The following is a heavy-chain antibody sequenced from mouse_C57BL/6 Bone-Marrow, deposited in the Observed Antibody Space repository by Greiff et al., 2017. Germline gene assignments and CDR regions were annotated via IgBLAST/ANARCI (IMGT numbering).Heavy chain of an antibody. Sequence: VQLQQSGAELVRPGTSVKVSCKASGYAFTNYLIEWVKQRPGQGLEWIGVINPGSGGTNYNEKFKGKATLTADKSSSTAYMQLSSLTSEDSAVYCCARFPNYYGSSYGDYWGQGTTLTVSS. CDR2: INPGSGGT. CDR1: GYAFTNYL. D-gene: IGHD1-1*01. V-gene: IGHV1-54*01. J-gene: IGHJ2*01. CDR3: ARFPNYYGSSYGDY.